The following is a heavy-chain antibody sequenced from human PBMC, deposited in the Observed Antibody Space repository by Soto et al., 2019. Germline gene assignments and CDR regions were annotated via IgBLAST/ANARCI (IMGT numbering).Heavy chain of an antibody. J-gene: IGHJ2*01. V-gene: IGHV5-51*01. CDR1: GYSFTSYW. Sequence: PGESLKISCKGSGYSFTSYWIGWVRQMPGKGLEWMGIIYPGDSDTRYSPSFQGQVTISADKSISTAYLQWSSLKASDTAMYYCARVLNYDFWSGRNKGWYFDLWGRGTLVTVSS. D-gene: IGHD3-3*01. CDR3: ARVLNYDFWSGRNKGWYFDL. CDR2: IYPGDSDT.